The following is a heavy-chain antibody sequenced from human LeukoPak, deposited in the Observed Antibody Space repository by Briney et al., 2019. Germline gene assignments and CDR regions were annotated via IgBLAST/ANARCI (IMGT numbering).Heavy chain of an antibody. V-gene: IGHV4-39*01. CDR2: IYYSGNT. CDR3: ASLLTYFDY. CDR1: GVXISSSSYH. Sequence: PSETLSLTCIVSGVXISSSSYHWGWIRQPPGKWLEWIASIYYSGNTYYSPSLKSRVTISVDTSKNQFSLKMSSVIAADTAVYYCASLLTYFDYWGQGTLVTVSS. D-gene: IGHD3-9*01. J-gene: IGHJ4*02.